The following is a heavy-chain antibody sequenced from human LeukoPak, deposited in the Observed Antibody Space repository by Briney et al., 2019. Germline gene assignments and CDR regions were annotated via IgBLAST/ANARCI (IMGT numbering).Heavy chain of an antibody. J-gene: IGHJ5*02. V-gene: IGHV3-7*01. Sequence: PGGSLRLSCAASGFTFSSYWMSWVRQAPGKGLEWVANIKQDGSEKYYVDSVKGRFTISRDNTKNSLYLQMNSLRAEDTAVYYCATDVIAAAASWFDPWGQGTLVTVSS. CDR3: ATDVIAAAASWFDP. CDR2: IKQDGSEK. CDR1: GFTFSSYW. D-gene: IGHD6-13*01.